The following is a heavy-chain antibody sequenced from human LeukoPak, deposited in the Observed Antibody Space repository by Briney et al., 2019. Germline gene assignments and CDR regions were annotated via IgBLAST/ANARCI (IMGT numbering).Heavy chain of an antibody. J-gene: IGHJ3*02. V-gene: IGHV3-33*01. CDR1: GFTFSDYG. CDR2: IWYDGSDK. D-gene: IGHD3-10*01. CDR3: ARDYYGSGSYGAFDI. Sequence: PGRSLRLSCAASGFTFSDYGMHWVRQAPGKGLEWVALIWYDGSDKYYADSVKGRFTISRDNSKNTLYLQMNSLRAEDTAVYYCARDYYGSGSYGAFDIWGQGTMATVSS.